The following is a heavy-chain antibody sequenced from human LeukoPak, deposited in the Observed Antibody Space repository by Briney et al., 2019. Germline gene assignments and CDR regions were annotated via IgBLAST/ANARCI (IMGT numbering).Heavy chain of an antibody. D-gene: IGHD4-17*01. J-gene: IGHJ4*02. CDR1: GLTITTNY. V-gene: IGHV3-66*01. Sequence: GGSLRLSCAASGLTITTNYWTWVRRPPGKGTEWISLIYSNGDTRYADSVKGRFTFTRDNSKNTLYLQMNSLRAEDTAVYYCTYGDYPLTYWGQGTLVSVSS. CDR3: TYGDYPLTY. CDR2: IYSNGDT.